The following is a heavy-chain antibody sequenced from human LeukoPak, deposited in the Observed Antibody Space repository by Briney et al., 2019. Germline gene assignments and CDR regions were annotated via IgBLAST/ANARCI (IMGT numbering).Heavy chain of an antibody. CDR1: GYTFTSCD. J-gene: IGHJ5*02. CDR2: MNPNSGNT. D-gene: IGHD2-21*02. CDR3: AVRLSYCGGDCYKFDP. Sequence: ASVKVSCKASGYTFTSCDINWVRQATGQGLEWMGWMNPNSGNTGYAQKFQGRVTMTRNTSISTAYMELSSLRSEDTAVYYCAVRLSYCGGDCYKFDPWGQGTLVTVSS. V-gene: IGHV1-8*01.